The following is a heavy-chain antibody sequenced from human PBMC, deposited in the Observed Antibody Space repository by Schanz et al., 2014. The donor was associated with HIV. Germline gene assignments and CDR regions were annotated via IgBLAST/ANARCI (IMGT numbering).Heavy chain of an antibody. Sequence: VQLVESGGDLVKPGGSLRLSCTASGFSFSDYHMSWIRQAPGKGLEWVANIKRDGSEKYYADSVKGRFTISRDNTKNSLYLQMNSLRAEDTAVYYCARDYHWNWFDPWGQGTLVTVSS. CDR1: GFSFSDYH. V-gene: IGHV3-7*01. CDR3: ARDYHWNWFDP. D-gene: IGHD1-20*01. J-gene: IGHJ5*02. CDR2: IKRDGSEK.